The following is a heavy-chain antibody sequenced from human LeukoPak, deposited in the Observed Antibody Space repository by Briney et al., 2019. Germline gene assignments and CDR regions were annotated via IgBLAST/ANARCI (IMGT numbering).Heavy chain of an antibody. CDR1: GFTFSSYA. D-gene: IGHD6-13*01. J-gene: IGHJ6*02. CDR2: ISGSGGST. V-gene: IGHV3-23*01. CDR3: AKEEGYSSSWFEALYYYYGMDV. Sequence: GGSLRLSCAASGFTFSSYAMSWVRQAPGKGLEWVSAISGSGGSTYYADSVKGRFTISRDNSKNMLYLQMNSLRAEDTAVYYCAKEEGYSSSWFEALYYYYGMDVWGQGTTVTVSS.